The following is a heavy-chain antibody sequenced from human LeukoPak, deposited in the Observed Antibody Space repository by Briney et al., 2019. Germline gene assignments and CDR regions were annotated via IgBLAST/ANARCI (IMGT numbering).Heavy chain of an antibody. CDR1: GFTISSYS. CDR3: ARDAIARILYSYGYPSAY. J-gene: IGHJ4*02. V-gene: IGHV3-48*04. D-gene: IGHD5-18*01. CDR2: ISSSSSTI. Sequence: GGSLRLSCAASGFTISSYSMNWVRQAPGKGLEWVSYISSSSSTIYYADSVKGRFTISRDNAKNSLYLQMNSLRAEDTAVYYCARDAIARILYSYGYPSAYWGQGTLVTVSS.